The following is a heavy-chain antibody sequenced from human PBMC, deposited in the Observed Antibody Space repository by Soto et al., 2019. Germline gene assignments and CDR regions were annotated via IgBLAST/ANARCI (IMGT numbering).Heavy chain of an antibody. CDR2: ISGYNANT. CDR1: GYTFTNHG. V-gene: IGHV1-18*04. CDR3: ARVFSPLAYYFDY. Sequence: ASVKVSCKASGYTFTNHGISWVRQAPGQGLEWVGWISGYNANTKYAQKFQGRVTMSTDTSTNTAYMELRSLRSDDTAVYYCARVFSPLAYYFDYGAQGTLVTVSS. J-gene: IGHJ4*02.